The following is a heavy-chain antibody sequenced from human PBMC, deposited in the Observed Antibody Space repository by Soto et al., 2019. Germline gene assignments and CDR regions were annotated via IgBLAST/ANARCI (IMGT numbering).Heavy chain of an antibody. CDR3: ARESEDLTSNFDY. CDR2: ISSSSGTI. Sequence: GGSLRLSCAASGFTFSDYYMTWIRQAPGSGLEWVSYISSSSGTISYANSVKGRFTISRDNAQNSLYLEMNSLRAEDTAVYYCARESEDLTSNFDYWGQGTLVTVSS. J-gene: IGHJ4*02. V-gene: IGHV3-11*04. CDR1: GFTFSDYY.